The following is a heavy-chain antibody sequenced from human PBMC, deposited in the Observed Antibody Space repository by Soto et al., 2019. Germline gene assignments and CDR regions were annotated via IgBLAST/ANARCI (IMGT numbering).Heavy chain of an antibody. CDR1: GFTVSDYW. J-gene: IGHJ4*02. CDR3: ARGIPYNYGPRGSRLSDF. V-gene: IGHV3-74*01. D-gene: IGHD5-18*01. CDR2: INADGTSA. Sequence: GGSLRLSCEASGFTVSDYWMHWFRPVPCQGRVWVARINADGTSASYADSVKGRFTTSRDTAKNTVSLLMNSLRAEDSSVYCCARGIPYNYGPRGSRLSDFWGMRSLVTVAS.